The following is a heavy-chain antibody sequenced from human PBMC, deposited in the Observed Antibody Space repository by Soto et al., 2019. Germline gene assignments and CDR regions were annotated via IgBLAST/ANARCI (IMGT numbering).Heavy chain of an antibody. D-gene: IGHD2-21*02. CDR3: ARQRLLRLRPDFDI. CDR2: MYYSGSS. CDR1: GGSTSDKSYF. J-gene: IGHJ4*02. Sequence: PSETLSLTCSVSGGSTSDKSYFWGCLRQSPGKGLEWIGSMYYSGSSYYNPSLKSRVAISVDTSKNQFSLKLRSVTAADTAVYFCARQRLLRLRPDFDIWGQGTLVTV. V-gene: IGHV4-39*01.